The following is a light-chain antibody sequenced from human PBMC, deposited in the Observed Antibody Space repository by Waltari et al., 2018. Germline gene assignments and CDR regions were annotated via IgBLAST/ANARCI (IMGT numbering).Light chain of an antibody. V-gene: IGKV1D-12*01. CDR1: QSISAW. J-gene: IGKJ4*01. CDR3: PQCNTLPFA. Sequence: DIQMTQSPSSVSASVGDTVTITCRASQSISAWLAWYQQKPGKAPKLLISAAFNLQSGVPSRFSGSRSGTDFSLTISSLQPEDFATYYCPQCNTLPFAFGGGTTVEIK. CDR2: AAF.